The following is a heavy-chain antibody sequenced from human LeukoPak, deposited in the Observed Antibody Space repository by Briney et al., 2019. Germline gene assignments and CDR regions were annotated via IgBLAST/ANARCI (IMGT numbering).Heavy chain of an antibody. CDR3: AKDLTQLLRSPYSD. V-gene: IGHV3-23*01. CDR1: GFTFSSYS. J-gene: IGHJ4*02. Sequence: PGGSLRLSCAASGFTFSSYSINWVRQAPGKGLEWVSKISGSGGTTYYADSVKGRFTISRDNSKNTLYLQMNSLRAEDTAVYYCAKDLTQLLRSPYSDWGQGTLVTVSS. CDR2: ISGSGGTT. D-gene: IGHD3-3*01.